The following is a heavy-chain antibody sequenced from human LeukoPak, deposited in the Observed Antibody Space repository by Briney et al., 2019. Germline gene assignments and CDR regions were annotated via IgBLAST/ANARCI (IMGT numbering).Heavy chain of an antibody. CDR1: GGSISSYY. V-gene: IGHV4-4*07. D-gene: IGHD3-10*01. Sequence: SEPLSPTCTASGGSISSYYWSWIRQPAGKGLEWFGRIYTSGSTYYNPSLKSRVTISVDKSKNQFSLKLSSVTAADAAVYYCAGDLGVRGVIYWFDPWGQGTLVTVSS. CDR3: AGDLGVRGVIYWFDP. CDR2: IYTSGST. J-gene: IGHJ5*02.